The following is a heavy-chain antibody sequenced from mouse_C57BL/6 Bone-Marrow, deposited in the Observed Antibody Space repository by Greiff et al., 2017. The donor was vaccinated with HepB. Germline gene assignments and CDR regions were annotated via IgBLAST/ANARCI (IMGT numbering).Heavy chain of an antibody. Sequence: VQLKESGAELVRPGASVKLSCTASGFNIKDDYMHWVKQRPEQGLEWIGWIDPENGDTEYASKFQGKATITADTSSNTAYLQLSSLTSEDTAVYYCTTEGHYFDYWGQGTTLTVSS. D-gene: IGHD3-3*01. CDR2: IDPENGDT. V-gene: IGHV14-4*01. CDR1: GFNIKDDY. CDR3: TTEGHYFDY. J-gene: IGHJ2*01.